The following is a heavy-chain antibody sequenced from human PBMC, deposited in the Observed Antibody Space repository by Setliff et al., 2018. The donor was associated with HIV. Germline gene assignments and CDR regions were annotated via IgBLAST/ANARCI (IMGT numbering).Heavy chain of an antibody. J-gene: IGHJ6*03. CDR2: IRHSGYT. V-gene: IGHV4-59*01. D-gene: IGHD6-19*01. CDR3: AREFSERSPNPDHYYYYMDV. Sequence: SETLSLTCNVSGGSIGSYHWAWIRQSPGQGLEYIGNIRHSGYTNYNPSLKSRLNMSVDTSNYQISLKLTAVTAADTAVYYCAREFSERSPNPDHYYYYMDVWGKGTTVTVSS. CDR1: GGSIGSYH.